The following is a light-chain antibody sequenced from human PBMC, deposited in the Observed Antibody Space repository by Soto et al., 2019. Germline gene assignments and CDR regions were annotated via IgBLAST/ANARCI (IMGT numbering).Light chain of an antibody. J-gene: IGKJ1*01. Sequence: DIQMTQSPSSLSASVGDRVTITCRANQDISYYLAWYQQKQGKVPKLLIYGASTLQSGVPSRFSGSGSGTDFTLTISSLQPEDIATYYCQQYHSAPRTFGKGTKVQIK. CDR1: QDISYY. CDR2: GAS. V-gene: IGKV1-27*01. CDR3: QQYHSAPRT.